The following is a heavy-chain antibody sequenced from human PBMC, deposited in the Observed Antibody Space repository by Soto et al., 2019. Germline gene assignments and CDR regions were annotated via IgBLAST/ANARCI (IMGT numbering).Heavy chain of an antibody. Sequence: GWSLRLSCAASGFTLSSYWMHWVRQAPGKGLVWVSRINFDGSTTTYAESVKGRFTISRDNAKNTLYLQMNSLRADDTAVYYSTRGGRPTVSPFDSWGPGTQVTVS. D-gene: IGHD4-4*01. CDR2: INFDGSTT. CDR3: TRGGRPTVSPFDS. J-gene: IGHJ4*02. CDR1: GFTLSSYW. V-gene: IGHV3-74*01.